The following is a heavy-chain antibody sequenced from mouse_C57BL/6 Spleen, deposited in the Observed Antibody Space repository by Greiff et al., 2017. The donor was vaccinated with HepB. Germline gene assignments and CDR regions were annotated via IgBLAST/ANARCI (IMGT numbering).Heavy chain of an antibody. J-gene: IGHJ4*01. CDR1: GYTFTSYW. D-gene: IGHD1-1*01. Sequence: QVQLQQPGAELVKPGASVKMSCKASGYTFTSYWITWVKQRPGQGLEWIGDIYPGSGSINYNEKFKSKATLAVDTTSSTAYMQLSSLTSEVSAVYYCARSYYYGSRYAMDYWGQGTSVTVSS. V-gene: IGHV1-55*01. CDR2: IYPGSGSI. CDR3: ARSYYYGSRYAMDY.